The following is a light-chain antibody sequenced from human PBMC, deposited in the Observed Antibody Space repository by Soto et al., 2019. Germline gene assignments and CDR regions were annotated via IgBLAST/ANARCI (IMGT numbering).Light chain of an antibody. CDR3: QQYNSYST. J-gene: IGKJ1*01. CDR2: KAS. Sequence: DIQMTQSPSTLSASVGDRVNITCRASQSIRSWLAWYQQKPGKAPKLLIYKASSLESGLPSRFSGSGSGTEFNLTISSLQPDDFATYYCQQYNSYSTFGQGTKVEIK. CDR1: QSIRSW. V-gene: IGKV1-5*03.